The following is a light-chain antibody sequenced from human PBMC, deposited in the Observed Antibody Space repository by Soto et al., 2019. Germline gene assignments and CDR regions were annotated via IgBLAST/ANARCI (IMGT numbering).Light chain of an antibody. CDR1: ETINAW. Sequence: DIQMTQFPSTLSAAVGDRVTITCRASETINAWLAWYQQKPGKAPKLLIYKASSLESGVPSRFSGSGFGTEFALTISSLQPDDVATYYCQQYNSYSKTFGQGTKVEIK. J-gene: IGKJ1*01. CDR2: KAS. CDR3: QQYNSYSKT. V-gene: IGKV1-5*03.